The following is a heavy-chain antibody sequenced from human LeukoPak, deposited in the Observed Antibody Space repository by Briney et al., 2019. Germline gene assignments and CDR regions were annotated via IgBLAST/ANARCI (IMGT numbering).Heavy chain of an antibody. V-gene: IGHV4-38-2*02. CDR3: ARDGRLMQNYYFDY. CDR1: GFSLSNGYY. CDR2: IYHSGTT. D-gene: IGHD2-21*02. Sequence: SETLSLTCTVSGFSLSNGYYWGWVRQAPEKGLEWLGIIYHSGTTYYNPSFKSRVTISVDRSKNQFSLKLTSLTATDTAVYYCARDGRLMQNYYFDYWGPGTLVTVSS. J-gene: IGHJ4*02.